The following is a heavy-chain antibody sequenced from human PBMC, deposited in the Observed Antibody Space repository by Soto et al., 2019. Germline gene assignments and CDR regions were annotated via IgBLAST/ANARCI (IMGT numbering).Heavy chain of an antibody. V-gene: IGHV3-33*01. D-gene: IGHD3-3*01. Sequence: QVQLVESGGGVVQPGRSLRLSCAASGFTFSSYGMHWVRQAPGKGLEWVAVIWYDGSNKYYADSVKGRFTISRDNSKNTLYLQMNSLRAEDTAEYYCARGSITIFGVVIFDYWGQGTLVTVSS. CDR2: IWYDGSNK. CDR3: ARGSITIFGVVIFDY. J-gene: IGHJ4*02. CDR1: GFTFSSYG.